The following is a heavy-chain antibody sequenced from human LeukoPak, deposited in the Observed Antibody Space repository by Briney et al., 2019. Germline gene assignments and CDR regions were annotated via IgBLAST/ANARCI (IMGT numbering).Heavy chain of an antibody. J-gene: IGHJ4*02. CDR2: IYYSGST. Sequence: SETLSLTCTVSGGSISSYYWSWIRQPPGKGLEWIGYIYYSGSTNYNPSLKRRVTISVETSNNQFSLKLSSVTAADTAVYYCARGVYDSSGRFDYWGRGTLVTVSS. CDR3: ARGVYDSSGRFDY. D-gene: IGHD3-22*01. V-gene: IGHV4-59*01. CDR1: GGSISSYY.